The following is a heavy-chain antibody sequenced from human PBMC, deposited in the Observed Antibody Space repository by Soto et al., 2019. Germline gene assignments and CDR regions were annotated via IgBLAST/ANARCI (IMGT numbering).Heavy chain of an antibody. D-gene: IGHD3-22*01. J-gene: IGHJ3*02. Sequence: QVQLVQSGAAVKKPGASVKVSCKASGYTFTSYGISWVRQAPGQGLEWMGWISAYNGNTNYAQKLQGRVTMTTDTSTSTAYRELRSLRSDDTAVYDCARDWSGGSGDYRDFDAFDIWGQGTIVTVSS. CDR1: GYTFTSYG. CDR3: ARDWSGGSGDYRDFDAFDI. CDR2: ISAYNGNT. V-gene: IGHV1-18*01.